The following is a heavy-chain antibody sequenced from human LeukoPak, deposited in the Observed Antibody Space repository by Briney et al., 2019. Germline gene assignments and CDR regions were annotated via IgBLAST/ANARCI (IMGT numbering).Heavy chain of an antibody. CDR1: GYTFTVYY. V-gene: IGHV1-2*02. CDR3: ARDLDELAAAGPSGYYYGMDV. D-gene: IGHD6-13*01. CDR2: INPNSGGT. J-gene: IGHJ6*02. Sequence: GASVTVSCKASGYTFTVYYMHWVRQAPGQGLEWMGWINPNSGGTNYAQKFQGRVTMTRDTSISTAYMELSRLRSDDTAVYYCARDLDELAAAGPSGYYYGMDVWGQGTTVTVSS.